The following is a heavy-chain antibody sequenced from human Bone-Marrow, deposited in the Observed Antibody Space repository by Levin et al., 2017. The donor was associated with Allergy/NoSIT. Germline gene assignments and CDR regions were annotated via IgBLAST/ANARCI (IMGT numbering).Heavy chain of an antibody. D-gene: IGHD2-2*02. CDR3: ARAGRRGYCSSTSCYRYRWFDP. CDR2: INHSGST. CDR1: GGSFSGYY. J-gene: IGHJ5*02. Sequence: PSETLSLTCAVYGGSFSGYYWSWIRQPPGKGLEWIGEINHSGSTNYNPSLKSRVTISVDTSKNQFSLKLSSVTAADTAVYYCARAGRRGYCSSTSCYRYRWFDPWGQGTLVTVSS. V-gene: IGHV4-34*01.